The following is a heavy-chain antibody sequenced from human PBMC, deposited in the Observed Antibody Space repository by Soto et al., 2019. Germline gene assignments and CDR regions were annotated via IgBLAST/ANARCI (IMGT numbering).Heavy chain of an antibody. J-gene: IGHJ3*02. CDR3: ARVGQSIAARRAFDI. CDR2: IYYSGST. Sequence: QVQLQESGPGLVKPSETLSLTCTVSGGSIGGFYWSWIRQSPGKGLEWIGNIYYSGSTLYNYSLKSRVTISLDTSKNQFSLSVTSVIPADTAVYYSARVGQSIAARRAFDIWGQGTMVTVFS. D-gene: IGHD6-6*01. CDR1: GGSIGGFY. V-gene: IGHV4-59*01.